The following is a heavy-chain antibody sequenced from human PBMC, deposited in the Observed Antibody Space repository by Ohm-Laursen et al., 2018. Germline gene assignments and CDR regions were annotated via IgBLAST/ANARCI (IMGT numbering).Heavy chain of an antibody. CDR3: ARLSLGATDAFDF. D-gene: IGHD3-16*01. V-gene: IGHV4-38-2*01. CDR2: IYHSGTT. CDR1: GYSIRSGFY. J-gene: IGHJ3*01. Sequence: SDTLSLTCAVSGYSIRSGFYWGWIRQPPGRGLEWIGTIYHSGTTYYNPSLKGRVSISVDTSKNQFSVKVNFVTAADTAVYYCARLSLGATDAFDFWGQGTMVTVSS.